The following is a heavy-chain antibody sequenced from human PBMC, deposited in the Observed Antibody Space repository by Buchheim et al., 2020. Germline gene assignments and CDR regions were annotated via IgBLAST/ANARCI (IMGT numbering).Heavy chain of an antibody. CDR1: GFTFSNYA. CDR2: TSSDGSFK. D-gene: IGHD1-14*01. Sequence: QAQLEESGGGVVQPGRSLRLSCVASGFTFSNYAMHWVRQAPGKGLEWVAVTSSDGSFKYYADSVKGRFTISRDNTKKTLYLEMNSLRPEDTAVYYCAGAPLGATRKVKYGMDVWGLGTT. V-gene: IGHV3-30*04. CDR3: AGAPLGATRKVKYGMDV. J-gene: IGHJ6*02.